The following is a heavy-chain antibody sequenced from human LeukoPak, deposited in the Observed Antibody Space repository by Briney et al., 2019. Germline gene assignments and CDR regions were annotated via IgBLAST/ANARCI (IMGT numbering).Heavy chain of an antibody. Sequence: GGSLRLSCAASGFALSRYSMNWVRQAPGKGLEWVSSISSSSSYIYYADSVKGRFTISRDNAKNSLYLQMNSLRAEDTAVYYCARDYLDYYDSSGYCFDYWGQGTLVTVSS. D-gene: IGHD3-22*01. CDR1: GFALSRYS. CDR3: ARDYLDYYDSSGYCFDY. CDR2: ISSSSSYI. J-gene: IGHJ4*02. V-gene: IGHV3-21*01.